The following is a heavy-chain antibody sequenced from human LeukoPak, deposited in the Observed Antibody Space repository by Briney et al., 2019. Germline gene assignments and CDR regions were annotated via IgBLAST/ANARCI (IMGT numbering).Heavy chain of an antibody. CDR3: ARGMTVSVNGMDV. CDR2: IKSDGTST. J-gene: IGHJ6*02. D-gene: IGHD5/OR15-5a*01. CDR1: GFTFSSSW. V-gene: IGHV3-74*01. Sequence: PGRSLRLSCAASGFTFSSSWMHWVRQTPGKGLVWVSRIKSDGTSTSYADSVKGRFTISRDNAKNTLYLQMNSLRAEGTAVYNCARGMTVSVNGMDVWGQGTTVAVSS.